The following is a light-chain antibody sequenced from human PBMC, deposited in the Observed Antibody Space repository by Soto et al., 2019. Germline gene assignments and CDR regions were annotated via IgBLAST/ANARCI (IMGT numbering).Light chain of an antibody. CDR2: KES. CDR3: QQYNSYSPGYT. J-gene: IGKJ2*01. CDR1: QSISSW. V-gene: IGKV1-5*03. Sequence: DIQMTQSPSTLSASVGDRVTLTCRASQSISSWLAWYQQKPGNAPQRLIYKESSFESGVPSRFSGIGSGTEFTLTISSLQPDDFATYYCQQYNSYSPGYTFGPGTKLEIK.